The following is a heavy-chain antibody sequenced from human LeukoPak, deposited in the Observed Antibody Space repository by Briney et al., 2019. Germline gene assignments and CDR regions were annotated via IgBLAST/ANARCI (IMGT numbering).Heavy chain of an antibody. Sequence: PGGSLRLSCAASGFTFDDYAMHWVRQAPGKGLEWVSGISWNSGSIGYADSVKGRFTISRDNAKNSLYLQMNSLRAEDMALYYCAKARSSGWSDDAFDIWGQGTMVTVSS. D-gene: IGHD6-19*01. CDR1: GFTFDDYA. V-gene: IGHV3-9*03. CDR3: AKARSSGWSDDAFDI. CDR2: ISWNSGSI. J-gene: IGHJ3*02.